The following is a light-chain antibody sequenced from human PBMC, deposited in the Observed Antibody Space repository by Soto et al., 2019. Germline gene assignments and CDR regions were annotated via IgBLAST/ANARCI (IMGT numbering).Light chain of an antibody. Sequence: QSVLTQPPSASGTPGQRVTISCSGSTSNIGSNTVSWYQQFPRTAPKLLIYNSNQRPSGVPDRFSGSKSGTSASLAISGLQSEDEADYFCASWDDSLDGVVFGGGTKVTVL. CDR2: NSN. V-gene: IGLV1-44*01. CDR3: ASWDDSLDGVV. CDR1: TSNIGSNT. J-gene: IGLJ2*01.